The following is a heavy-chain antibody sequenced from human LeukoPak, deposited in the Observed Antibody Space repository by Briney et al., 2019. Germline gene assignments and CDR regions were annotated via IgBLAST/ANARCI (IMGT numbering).Heavy chain of an antibody. D-gene: IGHD4-23*01. J-gene: IGHJ4*02. CDR2: ISGSGGST. Sequence: GGSLRLSCAASGFTFSSYAMSWVRQAPGKGLEWVSAISGSGGSTYYADSVKGRFTISRDNSKNTLYLQMNSLRAEDTAVYYCVPPPQTTVVTPGGWPGWGQGTLVTVSS. CDR1: GFTFSSYA. V-gene: IGHV3-23*01. CDR3: VPPPQTTVVTPGGWPG.